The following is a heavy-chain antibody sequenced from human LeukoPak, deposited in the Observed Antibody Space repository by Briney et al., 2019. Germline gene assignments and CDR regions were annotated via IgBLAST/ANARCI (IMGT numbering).Heavy chain of an antibody. V-gene: IGHV3-7*01. Sequence: GGSLRLSCAASGFSFSTHWMSWFRQAPGKGLEWVALIKQDGSVIHYVDSVEGRFTISRDNAKNSLSLQMNSLRADDTAVYYCAGDEGWTFDIWGQGTKVTVSS. J-gene: IGHJ3*02. D-gene: IGHD5-24*01. CDR2: IKQDGSVI. CDR1: GFSFSTHW. CDR3: AGDEGWTFDI.